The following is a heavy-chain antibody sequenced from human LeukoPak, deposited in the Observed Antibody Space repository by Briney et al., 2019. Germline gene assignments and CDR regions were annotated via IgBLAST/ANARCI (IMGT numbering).Heavy chain of an antibody. J-gene: IGHJ4*02. D-gene: IGHD2-2*01. V-gene: IGHV4-38-2*02. CDR2: IYHSGST. Sequence: KASETLSLTRSVSGYSISSGNYWGWIRLPPGKGLQWIGSIYHSGSTYYNPSLKSRVTISVDTSKNQFSLKLSSVTAADTAVYYCAKGYCRGNSCYDDRGAFDYWGQGTLVTVSS. CDR3: AKGYCRGNSCYDDRGAFDY. CDR1: GYSISSGNY.